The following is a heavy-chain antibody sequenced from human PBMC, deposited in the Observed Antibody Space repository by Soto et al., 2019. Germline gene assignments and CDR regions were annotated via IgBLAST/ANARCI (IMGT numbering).Heavy chain of an antibody. J-gene: IGHJ4*02. D-gene: IGHD2-8*02. CDR2: INPDSGAT. Sequence: ASVKVSCKASGYTFTGYYIHWVRQAPGQGLEWMGWINPDSGATNYAQNFQGRVTLTSDTSISTASMDLTSLTSDDTAVYYCARGDYGTGGYPFPYFDYWGQGTLVTVSS. CDR1: GYTFTGYY. V-gene: IGHV1-2*02. CDR3: ARGDYGTGGYPFPYFDY.